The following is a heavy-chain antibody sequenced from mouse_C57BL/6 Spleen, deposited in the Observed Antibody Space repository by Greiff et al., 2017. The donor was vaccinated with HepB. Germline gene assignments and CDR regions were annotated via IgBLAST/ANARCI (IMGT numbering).Heavy chain of an antibody. Sequence: VQLQQSGAELVKPGASVKISCKASGYAFSSYWMNWVKQRPGKGLEWIGQICPGDGDTNYNGKFKGKATLTADKSSSTAYMQLSSLTSEDSAVYFCARSDYGSWFAYWGQGTLVTVSA. J-gene: IGHJ3*01. CDR2: ICPGDGDT. V-gene: IGHV1-80*01. CDR1: GYAFSSYW. CDR3: ARSDYGSWFAY. D-gene: IGHD2-2*01.